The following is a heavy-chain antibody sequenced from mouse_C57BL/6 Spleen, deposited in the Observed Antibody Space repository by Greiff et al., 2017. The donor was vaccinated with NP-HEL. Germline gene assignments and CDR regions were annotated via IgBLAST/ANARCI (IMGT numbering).Heavy chain of an antibody. CDR1: GYEFSSSW. CDR2: IYPGDGDT. V-gene: IGHV1-82*01. J-gene: IGHJ3*01. CDR3: ARDLLFAY. Sequence: VQLQQSGPELVKPGASVKISCKASGYEFSSSWMNWVKQRPGKGLEWIGRIYPGDGDTNYNGKFKGKATLTADKSSSTSYMQLSSLTSEDSAVYFCARDLLFAYWGQGTLVTVSA.